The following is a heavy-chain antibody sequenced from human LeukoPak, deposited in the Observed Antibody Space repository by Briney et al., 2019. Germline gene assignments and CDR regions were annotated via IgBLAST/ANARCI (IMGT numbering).Heavy chain of an antibody. J-gene: IGHJ5*02. CDR2: INPYNGNT. CDR1: GYTFNSYG. CDR3: ARRGLTNEDTYCNSTGCYIASGDWFDP. D-gene: IGHD2-2*02. V-gene: IGHV1-18*01. Sequence: EASVKVSCKTSGYTFNSYGISWVRQAPGQGLAWMGWINPYNGNTNYAQNLQGRVTITTDTSTSTAYMELRSLRSDDTAVYYCARRGLTNEDTYCNSTGCYIASGDWFDPWGQGTLVTVSS.